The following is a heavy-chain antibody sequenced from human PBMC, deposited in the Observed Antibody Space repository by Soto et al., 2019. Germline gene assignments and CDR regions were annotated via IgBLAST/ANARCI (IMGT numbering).Heavy chain of an antibody. V-gene: IGHV1-18*01. D-gene: IGHD1-1*01. CDR3: ARDLRYNWNDLWTYYFDY. J-gene: IGHJ4*02. CDR2: ISAYNGNT. Sequence: ASVKVSFKASGYTFTSYVISWVRQAPGQGLEWMGWISAYNGNTNYAQKLQGRVTMTTDTSTSTAYMELRSLRSDDTAVYYCARDLRYNWNDLWTYYFDYWGQGTLVTVSS. CDR1: GYTFTSYV.